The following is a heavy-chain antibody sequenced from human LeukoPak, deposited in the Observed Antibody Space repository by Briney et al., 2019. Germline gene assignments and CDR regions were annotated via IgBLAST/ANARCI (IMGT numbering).Heavy chain of an antibody. V-gene: IGHV3-74*01. D-gene: IGHD6-13*01. CDR3: ARGIAAAGPVDY. J-gene: IGHJ4*02. Sequence: GGSLRLSCAASEFTFSSYWMHWVRQAPGKGLVWVSRINSDGSSTSYADSVKGRFTISRDNAKNTLYLQMNSLRAEDTAVYYCARGIAAAGPVDYWGQGTLVTVSS. CDR1: EFTFSSYW. CDR2: INSDGSST.